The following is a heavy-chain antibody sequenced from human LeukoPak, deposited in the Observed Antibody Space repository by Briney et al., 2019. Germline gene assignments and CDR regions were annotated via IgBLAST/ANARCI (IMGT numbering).Heavy chain of an antibody. D-gene: IGHD3-9*01. J-gene: IGHJ4*02. Sequence: SETLPLTCTVSGGSVSSGSYYWSWIRQPPGKGLEWIGYIYYSGSTNYNPSLKSRVTISVDTSKNQFSLKLSSVTAADTAVYYCAREVRYFDWFLDYWGQGTLVTASS. CDR2: IYYSGST. CDR3: AREVRYFDWFLDY. V-gene: IGHV4-61*01. CDR1: GGSVSSGSYY.